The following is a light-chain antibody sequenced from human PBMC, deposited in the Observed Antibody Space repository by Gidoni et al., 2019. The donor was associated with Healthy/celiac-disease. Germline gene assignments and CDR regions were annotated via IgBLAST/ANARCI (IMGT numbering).Light chain of an antibody. CDR3: QQSYSTHT. V-gene: IGKV1-39*01. CDR2: AAS. CDR1: QSISIY. Sequence: DIQMTQSPSSLSASVGDRVTITCRASQSISIYLNWYQQKPGKAPKLLIYAASSLQSGVPSRFSGSGSGTDFTLTISSLQTEDFTTYYCQQSYSTHTFGQGTKLEIK. J-gene: IGKJ2*01.